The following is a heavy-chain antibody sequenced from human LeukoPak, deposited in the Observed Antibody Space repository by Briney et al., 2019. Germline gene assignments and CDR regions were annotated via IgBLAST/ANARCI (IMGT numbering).Heavy chain of an antibody. CDR2: IYYSGTT. J-gene: IGHJ4*02. CDR3: ARVLRPMASQYYFDY. D-gene: IGHD3-10*01. Sequence: SETLSLTCTVSGASINTYYWSWIRQPPGQGLDLIGYIYYSGTTSYNPSLKTRVTISIDTSKNQFSLKLSFVTAADTAVYYCARVLRPMASQYYFDYWGQGTLVTVSS. V-gene: IGHV4-59*01. CDR1: GASINTYY.